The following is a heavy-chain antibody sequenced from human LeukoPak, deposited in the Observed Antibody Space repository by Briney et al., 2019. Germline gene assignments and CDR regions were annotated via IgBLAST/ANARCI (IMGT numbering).Heavy chain of an antibody. CDR1: GGTFSSYA. V-gene: IGHV1-69*01. CDR3: ARGGSLYDILTGYSMGNWFDP. J-gene: IGHJ5*02. CDR2: IIPIFGTA. D-gene: IGHD3-9*01. Sequence: SVKVSCKASGGTFSSYAISWVRQAPGQGPEWMGGIIPIFGTANYAQKFQGRVTITADESTSTAYMEMSSLRSEDTAVYYCARGGSLYDILTGYSMGNWFDPWGQGTLVTVSS.